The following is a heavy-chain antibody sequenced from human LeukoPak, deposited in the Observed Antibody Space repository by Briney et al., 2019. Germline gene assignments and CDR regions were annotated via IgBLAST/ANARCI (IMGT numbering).Heavy chain of an antibody. D-gene: IGHD6-19*01. CDR3: AKDHLPYNSGWAAGRYYYYYYMDV. Sequence: SVKVSCKASGGTFSRFGISWVRQAPGQGLEWVGGIIPIFGTASYAQKFQGRVTITADESTSTAYMELSSLRSEDTAVYYCAKDHLPYNSGWAAGRYYYYYYMDVWGKGTTVTVSS. J-gene: IGHJ6*03. CDR2: IIPIFGTA. CDR1: GGTFSRFG. V-gene: IGHV1-69*13.